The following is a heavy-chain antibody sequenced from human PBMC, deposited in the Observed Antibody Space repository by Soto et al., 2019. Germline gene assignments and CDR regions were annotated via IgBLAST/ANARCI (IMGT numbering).Heavy chain of an antibody. CDR1: GGTVSSYT. CDR2: IIPILGIA. CDR3: ARGERTVNTEALDY. D-gene: IGHD4-17*01. Sequence: QVQLVQSGAEVKKPGSSVKVSCKASGGTVSSYTISWVRQAHGQGLEWMGRIIPILGIANYAQKFQGRVTITADKSTSTAYMELSSLRSEDTAVYYCARGERTVNTEALDYWGQGTLVTVSS. J-gene: IGHJ4*02. V-gene: IGHV1-69*02.